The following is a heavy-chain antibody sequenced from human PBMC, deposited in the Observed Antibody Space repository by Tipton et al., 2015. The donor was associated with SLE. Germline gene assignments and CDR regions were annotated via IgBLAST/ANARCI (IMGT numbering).Heavy chain of an antibody. Sequence: GLVKPSETVSLTCSVSGASIMSNTYYWGWIRQPPGKGLEWIGSVFYSGATYYNPSLKSRVTISVDTSKDQFSLRVTSLTAADTAFYYCATHNPYGRGTNGLSGFDVWGQGTLVTVSS. CDR2: VFYSGAT. J-gene: IGHJ3*01. V-gene: IGHV4-39*07. CDR1: GASIMSNTYY. D-gene: IGHD1-26*01. CDR3: ATHNPYGRGTNGLSGFDV.